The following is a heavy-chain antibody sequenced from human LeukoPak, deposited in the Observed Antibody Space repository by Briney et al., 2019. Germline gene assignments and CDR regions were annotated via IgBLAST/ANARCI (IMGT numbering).Heavy chain of an antibody. CDR1: GFTFEDYA. CDR3: AKGGAYCSDPECYLD. D-gene: IGHD2-15*01. CDR2: ITGHGERT. Sequence: PGGSLRLSCAASGFTFEDYAMHWVRRAPGKGLDWVSVITGHGERTHYADSVKGRFTTSRDNSKNSLYLQMNSLRTEDTALYYCAKGGAYCSDPECYLDWGQGTLV. V-gene: IGHV3-43*02. J-gene: IGHJ1*01.